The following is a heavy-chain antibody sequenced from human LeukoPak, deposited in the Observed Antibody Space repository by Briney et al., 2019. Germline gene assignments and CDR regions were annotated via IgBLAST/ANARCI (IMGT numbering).Heavy chain of an antibody. CDR2: IHWNGDTT. Sequence: AGGSLRLSCTASGFTFDDYGMNWVRKAPGKGLEWISGIHWNGDTTNYAASVEGRFTISRDNAKNSLYLQMNSLRAEDTALYYCARGLRYYYYYYMDVWGKGTTVTVSS. D-gene: IGHD3-9*01. V-gene: IGHV3-20*04. J-gene: IGHJ6*03. CDR3: ARGLRYYYYYYMDV. CDR1: GFTFDDYG.